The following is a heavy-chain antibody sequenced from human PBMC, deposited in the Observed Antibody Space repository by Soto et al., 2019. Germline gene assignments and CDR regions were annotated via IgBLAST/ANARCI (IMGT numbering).Heavy chain of an antibody. CDR3: ARLPRIDLYFDY. Sequence: SETRSLTCTVSGGSITSSAYFWAWIRHPPGKGLEWIGSIYYSGSTYYHPSLKSRVTVSVDTSKNQFALKLSSVTAADTAVYYCARLPRIDLYFDYWGQGTLVTVSS. D-gene: IGHD3-9*01. CDR1: GGSITSSAYF. J-gene: IGHJ4*02. V-gene: IGHV4-39*01. CDR2: IYYSGST.